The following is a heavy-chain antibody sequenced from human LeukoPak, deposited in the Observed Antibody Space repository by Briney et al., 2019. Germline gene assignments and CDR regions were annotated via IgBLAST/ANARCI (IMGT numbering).Heavy chain of an antibody. J-gene: IGHJ6*03. Sequence: GGSLRLSCAASGFTFSSYEMNWVRQAPGKGLEWVSYISSSGSTIYYADSVKGRFTISRDNAKNSLYLQMNSLRAEDTAVYYCARDSSSWYGSYYYYYMDVWGKGTTVTVS. CDR1: GFTFSSYE. V-gene: IGHV3-48*03. D-gene: IGHD6-13*01. CDR2: ISSSGSTI. CDR3: ARDSSSWYGSYYYYYMDV.